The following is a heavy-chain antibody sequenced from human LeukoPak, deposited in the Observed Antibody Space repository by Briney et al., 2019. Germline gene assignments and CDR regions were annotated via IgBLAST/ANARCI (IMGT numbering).Heavy chain of an antibody. J-gene: IGHJ4*02. V-gene: IGHV4-39*01. CDR3: ARRSSQYSYGHRTFDY. CDR1: GGSISSSSYY. Sequence: PSETLSLTCTVSGGSISSSSYYWGWIRQPPGKGLEWIGSIYYSGSTYYNPSLKSRVTISVDTSKNQFSLKLSSVTAADTAVYYCARRSSQYSYGHRTFDYWGQGTLVTVSS. D-gene: IGHD5-18*01. CDR2: IYYSGST.